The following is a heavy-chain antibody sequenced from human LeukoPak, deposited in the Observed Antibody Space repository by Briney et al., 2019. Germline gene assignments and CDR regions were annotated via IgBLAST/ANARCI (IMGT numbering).Heavy chain of an antibody. J-gene: IGHJ4*02. CDR2: MNPNSGNT. CDR3: ARGLRTMIVVVGGLYYFDY. CDR1: GYTFTSYG. D-gene: IGHD3-22*01. Sequence: ASVKVSCKASGYTFTSYGISWVRQATGQGLEWMGWMNPNSGNTGYAQKFQGRVTMTRNTSISTAYMELSSLRSEDTAVYYCARGLRTMIVVVGGLYYFDYWGQGTLVTVSS. V-gene: IGHV1-8*02.